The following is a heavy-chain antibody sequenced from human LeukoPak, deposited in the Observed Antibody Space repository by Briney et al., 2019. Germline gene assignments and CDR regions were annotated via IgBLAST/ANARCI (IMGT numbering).Heavy chain of an antibody. J-gene: IGHJ4*02. D-gene: IGHD3-3*01. CDR2: IYYSGST. V-gene: IGHV4-30-4*08. Sequence: LQTLSLTCTVSGASISSGDYYWSWIRQPPGKGLEWIGYIYYSGSTYYNPPLKSRVTISVDTSKNQFSLKLSSVTAADTAVYYCARAYYDFWSGYGTLGYYFDYWGQGTLVTVSS. CDR1: GASISSGDYY. CDR3: ARAYYDFWSGYGTLGYYFDY.